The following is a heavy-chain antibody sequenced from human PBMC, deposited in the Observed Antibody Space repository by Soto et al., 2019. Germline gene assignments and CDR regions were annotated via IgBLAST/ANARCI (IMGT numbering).Heavy chain of an antibody. D-gene: IGHD5-12*01. CDR3: AKDGWLRDSPFDY. Sequence: GGSLRLSCAASGFTFSSYGMHWVRQAPGKGLEWVAVISYDGSNKYYADSVKGRFTISRDNSKNTLYLQMNSLRAEDTAVYYCAKDGWLRDSPFDYWGQGTLVTVSS. J-gene: IGHJ4*02. V-gene: IGHV3-30*18. CDR1: GFTFSSYG. CDR2: ISYDGSNK.